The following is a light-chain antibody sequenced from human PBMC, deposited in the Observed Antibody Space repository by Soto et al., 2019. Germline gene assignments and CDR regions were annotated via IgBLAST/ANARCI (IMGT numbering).Light chain of an antibody. J-gene: IGLJ1*01. CDR2: GNS. Sequence: QSVLTEPRSVSGAPGERVTISCTGSSSNIGAGYDVHWYQQLPGTAPKLLIYGNSNRPSGVPDRFSGSKSGTSASLAITGLQAEDEADYYCQSYDSSLSGFYVFGTGTKVTVL. CDR3: QSYDSSLSGFYV. V-gene: IGLV1-40*01. CDR1: SSNIGAGYD.